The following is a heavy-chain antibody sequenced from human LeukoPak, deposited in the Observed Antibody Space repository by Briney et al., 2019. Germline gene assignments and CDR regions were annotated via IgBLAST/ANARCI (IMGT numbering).Heavy chain of an antibody. Sequence: ASVKVSCKTSGYSFTGYYMHWVRQAPGQGLEWMGWINPYSGDTVYAQKFQGRLTVTRDTSISTAYMDMSSLRSDDTAVYYCARNLWFGESSDAFDMWGQGTMVTVSS. D-gene: IGHD3-10*01. CDR1: GYSFTGYY. CDR3: ARNLWFGESSDAFDM. V-gene: IGHV1-2*02. J-gene: IGHJ3*02. CDR2: INPYSGDT.